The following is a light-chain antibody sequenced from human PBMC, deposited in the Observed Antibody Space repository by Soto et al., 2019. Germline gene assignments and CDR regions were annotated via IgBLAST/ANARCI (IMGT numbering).Light chain of an antibody. J-gene: IGLJ1*01. V-gene: IGLV2-14*03. CDR2: NVY. Sequence: QSALTQPASVSGSPGQSITISCTGTSSDVGAYNFVSWHQQHPGKAPKLMIYNVYDRPSGISYRFSGSKSGNTASLAISGLRSEDEADYYCAAWDDSLSYVFGIGTKVTVL. CDR1: SSDVGAYNF. CDR3: AAWDDSLSYV.